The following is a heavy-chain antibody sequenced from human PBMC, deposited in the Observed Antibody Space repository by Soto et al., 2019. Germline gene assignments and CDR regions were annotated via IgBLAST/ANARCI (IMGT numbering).Heavy chain of an antibody. D-gene: IGHD4-17*01. CDR2: ISYDGTEK. V-gene: IGHV3-30*18. CDR1: GFSFAYYG. J-gene: IGHJ4*02. Sequence: QVQLVESGGGVVQPGRSLRLSCAASGFSFAYYGLHWVRQAPGKGLEWVAVISYDGTEKYYEDSVKVRFTISRDNTKTRLDLPMNSLRSYDTAVYFCAKAYATTDLDSCGQGTLVPISS. CDR3: AKAYATTDLDS.